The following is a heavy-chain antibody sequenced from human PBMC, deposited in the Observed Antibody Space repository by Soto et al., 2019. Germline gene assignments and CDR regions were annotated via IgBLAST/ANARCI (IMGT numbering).Heavy chain of an antibody. V-gene: IGHV3-9*01. J-gene: IGHJ4*02. CDR3: ARSPHIVIIPASLDY. CDR1: GFTFDDYS. CDR2: ISWNSGNI. Sequence: HPGGSLRLSCAASGFTFDDYSMHWVRQAPGKGLEWVSGISWNSGNIDHADSVKGRFTISRDNAKNSLYLQMNSLRAEDTALYYCARSPHIVIIPASLDYWGQGTLVTVSS. D-gene: IGHD2-2*01.